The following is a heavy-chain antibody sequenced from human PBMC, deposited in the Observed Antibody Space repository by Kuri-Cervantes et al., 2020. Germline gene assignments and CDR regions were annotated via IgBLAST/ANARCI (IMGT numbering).Heavy chain of an antibody. CDR2: ISYDGSNK. CDR3: ARGRYYYGSGSYYNPYGMDV. D-gene: IGHD3-10*01. CDR1: GFTFSSNA. J-gene: IGHJ6*02. Sequence: GESLKISCAASGFTFSSNAMHWVRQTPGKGLEWVAVISYDGSNKYYADSVKGRFTISRDNSKNTLYLQMNSLRAEDTAVYYCARGRYYYGSGSYYNPYGMDVWGQGTTVTVSS. V-gene: IGHV3-30-3*01.